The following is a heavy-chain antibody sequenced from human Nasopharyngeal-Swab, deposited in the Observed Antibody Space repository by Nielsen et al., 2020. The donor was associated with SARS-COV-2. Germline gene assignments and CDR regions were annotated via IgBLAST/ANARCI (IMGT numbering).Heavy chain of an antibody. CDR3: ARSEAYCGGDCYLGY. Sequence: LRLSCTVSGGSIISGSYYWSWIRQPAGKGLEWIGRIYTSGSTNYNPSLKSRVTISVDTSKNQFSLKLSSVTAADTAVYYCARSEAYCGGDCYLGYWGQGTLVTVSS. V-gene: IGHV4-61*02. CDR2: IYTSGST. CDR1: GGSIISGSYY. D-gene: IGHD2-21*01. J-gene: IGHJ4*02.